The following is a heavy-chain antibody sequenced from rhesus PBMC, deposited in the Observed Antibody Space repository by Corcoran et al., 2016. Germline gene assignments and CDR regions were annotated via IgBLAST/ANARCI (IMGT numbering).Heavy chain of an antibody. J-gene: IGHJ2*01. CDR3: ARYRYFDI. CDR1: GYSISVGSY. CDR2: IYGSGGSN. V-gene: IGHV4S14*01. Sequence: QVQLQESGPGLVQPSATLSLTSAVSGYSISVGSYWGCVRPPPGKGLEGIGSIYGSGGSNYLNPSLKSRVTLSLDTSKNQFSLKLTSVTAADTAVYYCARYRYFDIWGPGTPITISS.